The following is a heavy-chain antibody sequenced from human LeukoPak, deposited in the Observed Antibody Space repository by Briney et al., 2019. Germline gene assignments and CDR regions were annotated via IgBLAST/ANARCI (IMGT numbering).Heavy chain of an antibody. D-gene: IGHD6-13*01. Sequence: GGSLRLSCAASGFTFSSYSMNWVRQAPGKGLEWVSYISSSSSTIYYADSVKGRFTISRDNAKNSLYLQMNSLRAEDTAVYYCARGDSSSWYYFDYWGQGTLVTVSS. J-gene: IGHJ4*02. CDR3: ARGDSSSWYYFDY. CDR2: ISSSSSTI. V-gene: IGHV3-48*04. CDR1: GFTFSSYS.